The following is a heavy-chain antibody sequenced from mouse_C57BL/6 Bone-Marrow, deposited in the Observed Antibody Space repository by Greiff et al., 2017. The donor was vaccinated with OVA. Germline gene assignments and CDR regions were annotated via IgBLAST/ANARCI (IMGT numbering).Heavy chain of an antibody. Sequence: QVQLQPPGAELVKPGASVKMSCKASGYTFTSYWITWVKQRPGQGLEWIGDIYPGSGSTNYNEKFKSKATLTVDTSSSTAYMQLSSLTSEDSAVYYCARSKIYDGYYDAMDYWGQGTSGTVSS. CDR2: IYPGSGST. CDR1: GYTFTSYW. V-gene: IGHV1-55*01. J-gene: IGHJ4*01. D-gene: IGHD2-3*01. CDR3: ARSKIYDGYYDAMDY.